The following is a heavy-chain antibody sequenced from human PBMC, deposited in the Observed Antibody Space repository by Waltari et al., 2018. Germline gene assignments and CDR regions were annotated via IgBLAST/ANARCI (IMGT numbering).Heavy chain of an antibody. CDR2: IGTTGDT. J-gene: IGHJ3*01. CDR3: ARTFMRAFDL. D-gene: IGHD3-16*01. V-gene: IGHV3-13*01. Sequence: EVQLVESGGGWVQPGGSLRLSCAASGFTFRNYDMPWVRQPAGTGLELVSGIGTTGDTKYAGFLKGRFTISRENADNSLHLQMNSLTAGDTAIYYCARTFMRAFDLWGQGTVVTVSS. CDR1: GFTFRNYD.